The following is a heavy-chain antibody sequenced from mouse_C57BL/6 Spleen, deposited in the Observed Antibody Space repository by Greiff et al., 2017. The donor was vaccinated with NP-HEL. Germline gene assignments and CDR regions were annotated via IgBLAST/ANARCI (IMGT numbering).Heavy chain of an antibody. Sequence: EVQRVESGPGLVKPSQSLSLTCSVTGYSITSGYYWNWIRQFPGNKLEWMGYISYDGSNNYNPSLKNRISITRDTSKNQFFLKLNSVTTEDTATYYCARENWIYYGSSSYAMDYWGQGTSVTVSS. CDR1: GYSITSGYY. CDR3: ARENWIYYGSSSYAMDY. V-gene: IGHV3-6*01. CDR2: ISYDGSN. D-gene: IGHD1-1*01. J-gene: IGHJ4*01.